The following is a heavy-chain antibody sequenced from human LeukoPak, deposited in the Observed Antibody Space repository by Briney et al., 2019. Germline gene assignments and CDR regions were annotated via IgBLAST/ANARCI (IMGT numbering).Heavy chain of an antibody. J-gene: IGHJ4*02. V-gene: IGHV3-23*01. CDR3: ARDTGDSAY. Sequence: PGGSLRLSCVASGLTFSNYAMSWVRQAPGKGLEWVSTISGSGGNTYYADSVKGRFTISGDNSKNTLYLQMNNLGAEDTAVYYCARDTGDSAYWGQGTQVTVSS. D-gene: IGHD7-27*01. CDR1: GLTFSNYA. CDR2: ISGSGGNT.